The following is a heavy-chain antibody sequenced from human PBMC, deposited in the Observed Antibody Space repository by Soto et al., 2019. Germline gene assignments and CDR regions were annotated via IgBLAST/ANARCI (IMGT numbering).Heavy chain of an antibody. Sequence: PSETLSVTCAVSGGSISSSNWWSWVRQPPGKGLEWIGEIYHSGSTNYNPSLKSRVTISVDKSKNQFSLKLSSVTAADTAVYYCARGTLYCTNGVCSTYYFDYWGQGTLVTVSS. CDR3: ARGTLYCTNGVCSTYYFDY. J-gene: IGHJ4*02. V-gene: IGHV4-4*02. CDR2: IYHSGST. CDR1: GGSISSSNW. D-gene: IGHD2-8*01.